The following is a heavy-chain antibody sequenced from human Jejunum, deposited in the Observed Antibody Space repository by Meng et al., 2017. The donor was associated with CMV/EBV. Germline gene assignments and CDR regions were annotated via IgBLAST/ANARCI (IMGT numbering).Heavy chain of an antibody. CDR2: INQSGST. CDR1: FRTSY. Sequence: FRTSYWSWIPQHPGKGLEWMGEINQSGSTNYSPSLKSRVTISLDMSNNHFSLQLSSVTAADTGVYYCARGAWRRVPPLSFYNAIDIWGQGTTVTVSS. D-gene: IGHD5-12*01. J-gene: IGHJ6*02. CDR3: ARGAWRRVPPLSFYNAIDI. V-gene: IGHV4-34*01.